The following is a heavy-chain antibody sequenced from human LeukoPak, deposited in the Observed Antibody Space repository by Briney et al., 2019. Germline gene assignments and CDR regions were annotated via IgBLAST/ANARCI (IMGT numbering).Heavy chain of an antibody. V-gene: IGHV3-30*03. D-gene: IGHD3-3*01. CDR2: ISYDGNDQ. CDR3: ATDRGWRTSGYYLYYFEY. J-gene: IGHJ4*02. Sequence: GGSLRLSCAASGFTFSSYAMSWVRQAPGKGLEWVAVISYDGNDQHHADSAKGRFTISRDNSKNSLYLQMSSLRAEDTAVYYCATDRGWRTSGYYLYYFEYWGQGTLVTVSS. CDR1: GFTFSSYA.